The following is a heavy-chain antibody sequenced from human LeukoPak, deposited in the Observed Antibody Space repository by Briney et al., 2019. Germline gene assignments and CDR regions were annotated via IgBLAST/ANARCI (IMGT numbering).Heavy chain of an antibody. J-gene: IGHJ4*02. Sequence: GESLKISCKGSGYSFTSYWIGWVRQMPGKGLEWMGIIYPGDSDTRYSPSFQGQVIISADRSISAAYLQWSSLKASDTAIYYCARLGGAYCGGDCYSSQDIDYWGQGTLVTVSS. CDR2: IYPGDSDT. CDR1: GYSFTSYW. CDR3: ARLGGAYCGGDCYSSQDIDY. D-gene: IGHD2-21*02. V-gene: IGHV5-51*01.